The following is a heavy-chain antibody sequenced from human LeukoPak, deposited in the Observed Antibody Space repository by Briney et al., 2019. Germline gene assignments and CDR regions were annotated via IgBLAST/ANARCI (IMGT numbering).Heavy chain of an antibody. D-gene: IGHD2-15*01. V-gene: IGHV5-51*01. CDR1: GYSFTSYW. J-gene: IGHJ6*02. CDR2: IYPGDSDT. Sequence: GESLKISCKGSGYSFTSYWIGWVRQMPGKGLEWMGIIYPGDSDTRYSPSFQGQVTISADKSISAAYLQWSSLKASDTAMYYCARSHSHPLTYYYYGMDVWGQGTTVTVSS. CDR3: ARSHSHPLTYYYYGMDV.